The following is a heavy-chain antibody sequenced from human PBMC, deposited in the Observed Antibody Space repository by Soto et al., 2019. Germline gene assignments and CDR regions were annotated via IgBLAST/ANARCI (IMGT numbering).Heavy chain of an antibody. D-gene: IGHD3-22*01. CDR1: GFTFSSYW. Sequence: GGSLRLSCAASGFTFSSYWMHWVRQAPGKGLVWVSRINSDGSSTSYADSVKGRFTISRDNAKNTLYLQMNSLRAEDTAVYYCARVDYYDSSGLSYYGMDVWGQGTTVTVSS. J-gene: IGHJ6*02. V-gene: IGHV3-74*01. CDR2: INSDGSST. CDR3: ARVDYYDSSGLSYYGMDV.